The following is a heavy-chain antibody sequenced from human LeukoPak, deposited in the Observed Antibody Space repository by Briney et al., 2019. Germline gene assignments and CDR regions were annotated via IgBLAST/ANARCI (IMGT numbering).Heavy chain of an antibody. CDR2: ISSSSSYI. D-gene: IGHD1-26*01. J-gene: IGHJ3*02. V-gene: IGHV3-21*01. Sequence: PGGSLRLSCAAFGFTFSSYSMNWVRQAPGKGLKWVSSISSSSSYIYYADSVKGRFTISRDNAKNSLYLQMNSLRAEDTAVYYCARALGVGATLAFDIWGQGTMVTVSS. CDR3: ARALGVGATLAFDI. CDR1: GFTFSSYS.